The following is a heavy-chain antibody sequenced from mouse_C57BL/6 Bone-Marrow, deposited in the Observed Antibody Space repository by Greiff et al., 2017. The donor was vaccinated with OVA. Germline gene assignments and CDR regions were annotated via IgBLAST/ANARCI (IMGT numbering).Heavy chain of an antibody. CDR3: ARIAYDGYTWFAY. CDR1: GFSLSTFGMG. Sequence: QVTLKESGPGILQPSQTLSLTCSFSGFSLSTFGMGVGWIRQPSGKGLEWLAHIWWDDAKYYNPALKIRRTISKDTSKNQVFLKIANVDTADTATYYCARIAYDGYTWFAYWGQGTLVTVSA. D-gene: IGHD2-3*01. V-gene: IGHV8-8*01. CDR2: IWWDDAK. J-gene: IGHJ3*01.